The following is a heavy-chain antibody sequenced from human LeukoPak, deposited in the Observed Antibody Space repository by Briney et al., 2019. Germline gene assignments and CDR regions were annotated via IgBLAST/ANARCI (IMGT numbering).Heavy chain of an antibody. Sequence: GGSLRLSCAASGITVRTNYISWVRQAPGKGLEWDSVIYSGGNTYYADSVKGRFTISRDNSKNTLYLQVNSLGSEDTAVYYCARGLLGHCSSTSCYPGAFDFWGRGTMVTVSS. CDR2: IYSGGNT. CDR3: ARGLLGHCSSTSCYPGAFDF. CDR1: GITVRTNY. J-gene: IGHJ3*01. V-gene: IGHV3-66*02. D-gene: IGHD2-2*01.